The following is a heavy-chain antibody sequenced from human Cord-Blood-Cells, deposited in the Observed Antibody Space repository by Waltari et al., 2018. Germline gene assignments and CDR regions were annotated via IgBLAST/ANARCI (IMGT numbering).Heavy chain of an antibody. Sequence: QVQLVQSGAEVKKPGSSVKVSCKASGDTFSSYAISWVRQATGQGLEWMGGIIPIFGTANYAQKFQGRVTITADESTSTAYMELSSLRSEDTAVYYCARDYSNYKYYYYYMDVWGKGTTVTVSS. V-gene: IGHV1-69*01. CDR3: ARDYSNYKYYYYYMDV. CDR2: IIPIFGTA. CDR1: GDTFSSYA. J-gene: IGHJ6*03. D-gene: IGHD4-4*01.